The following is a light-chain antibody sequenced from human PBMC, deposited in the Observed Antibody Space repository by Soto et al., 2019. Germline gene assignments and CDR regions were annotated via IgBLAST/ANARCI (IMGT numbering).Light chain of an antibody. J-gene: IGLJ1*01. CDR3: CSYAGSSTSV. Sequence: QSVLTQPASVSGSPGQSITISCTGTSSDVGSYNLVSWYQQHPGKAPKLMIYEVSKRPSGVSNRFSGSKSGNTAPLTISGLQAEDEADYYCCSYAGSSTSVFGTGTKVTVL. CDR2: EVS. V-gene: IGLV2-23*02. CDR1: SSDVGSYNL.